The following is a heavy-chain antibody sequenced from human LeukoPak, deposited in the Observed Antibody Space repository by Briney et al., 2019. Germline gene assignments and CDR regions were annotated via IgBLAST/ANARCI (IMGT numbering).Heavy chain of an antibody. CDR1: GFTFSSYG. CDR2: IRYDGSNE. V-gene: IGHV3-30*02. Sequence: PGGSLRLSCAASGFTFSSYGMHWVRQAPGKGLEWVSFIRYDGSNEYYADSVRGRFTISRDNAKNSLYLQMNSLRAEDTAVYYCAREWELVDYWGQGTLVTVSS. D-gene: IGHD1-26*01. J-gene: IGHJ4*02. CDR3: AREWELVDY.